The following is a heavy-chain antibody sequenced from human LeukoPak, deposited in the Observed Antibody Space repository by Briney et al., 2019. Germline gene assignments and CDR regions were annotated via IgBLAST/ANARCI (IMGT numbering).Heavy chain of an antibody. CDR2: IYTSGST. Sequence: SQTLSLTCTVSGGSISSGSYYWSWIRQPAGKGLEWIGRIYTSGSTNYNPSLKSRVTISVDTSKNQFSLKLSSVTAADTAVYYCATDQGSSWPNWFDPWGQGTLVTVSS. J-gene: IGHJ5*02. V-gene: IGHV4-61*02. D-gene: IGHD6-13*01. CDR1: GGSISSGSYY. CDR3: ATDQGSSWPNWFDP.